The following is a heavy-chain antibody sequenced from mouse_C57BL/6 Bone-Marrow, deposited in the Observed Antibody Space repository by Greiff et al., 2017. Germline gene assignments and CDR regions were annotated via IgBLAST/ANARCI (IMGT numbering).Heavy chain of an antibody. CDR2: INPSNGGT. J-gene: IGHJ4*01. Sequence: QVQLQQPGTELVKPGASVKLSCKASGYTFTSYWLHWVKQRPGQGLEWIGNINPSNGGTNYNEKFKSKATLTVDKSSSTASMQLSSLTSEDSAVYYCARSRGNYAYCYAMDYWGQGTSVTVSS. CDR3: ARSRGNYAYCYAMDY. CDR1: GYTFTSYW. D-gene: IGHD2-1*01. V-gene: IGHV1-53*01.